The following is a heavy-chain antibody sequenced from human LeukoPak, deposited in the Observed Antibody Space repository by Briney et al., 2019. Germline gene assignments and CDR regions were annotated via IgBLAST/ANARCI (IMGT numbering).Heavy chain of an antibody. CDR3: ARGGSGSSKYWVF. Sequence: GGSLRLSCAASDFTFSPYWMTWVRQAPGRGLEWVANIDSDGGDKYYGDSVKGRFSISRDNAENSLFLQMNNLRVEDSAVYYCARGGSGSSKYWVFWGQGTLVTVSS. V-gene: IGHV3-7*01. CDR1: DFTFSPYW. D-gene: IGHD2-8*02. J-gene: IGHJ4*02. CDR2: IDSDGGDK.